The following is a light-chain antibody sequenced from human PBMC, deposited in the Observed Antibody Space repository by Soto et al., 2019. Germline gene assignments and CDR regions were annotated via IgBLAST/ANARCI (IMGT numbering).Light chain of an antibody. CDR1: SSDVGNYAF. CDR2: EVN. Sequence: QSALTQPPSASGSPGQSVTISCTGTSSDVGNYAFVSWYQQYPGKAPKLMIYEVNKRPSGVPDRFSGSKSGNTASLTVSGLQAEDEADYYCTSYAGSNKLVFGGGTQLTVL. V-gene: IGLV2-8*01. CDR3: TSYAGSNKLV. J-gene: IGLJ2*01.